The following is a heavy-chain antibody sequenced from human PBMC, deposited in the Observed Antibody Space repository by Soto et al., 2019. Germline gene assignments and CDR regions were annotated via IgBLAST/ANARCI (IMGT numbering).Heavy chain of an antibody. Sequence: EPLSLTFTVAGGSMSSDIYYWGWIRQPPGKGLEWIGSIYYSGSTYYNPSLKSRVTISVHTSKNQFSLKLRSVTDADTAVYYCARQTPAPTSGYSRYYFDYWGQGTLVTVSS. J-gene: IGHJ4*02. CDR2: IYYSGST. CDR1: GGSMSSDIYY. CDR3: ARQTPAPTSGYSRYYFDY. V-gene: IGHV4-39*01. D-gene: IGHD3-3*01.